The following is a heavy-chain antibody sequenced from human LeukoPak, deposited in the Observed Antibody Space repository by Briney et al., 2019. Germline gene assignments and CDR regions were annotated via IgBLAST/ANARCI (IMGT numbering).Heavy chain of an antibody. V-gene: IGHV4-38-2*02. D-gene: IGHD3-3*01. CDR2: IYHSGST. CDR3: ARSTTIFAGYYYYYMDV. J-gene: IGHJ6*03. Sequence: SETLSLTCTVSGYSISSGYYWGWIRQPPGKGLEWIGSIYHSGSTYYNPSLKSRVTISVDTSKNQFSLKLSSVTAADTAVYYCARSTTIFAGYYYYYMDVWGKGTTVTVSS. CDR1: GYSISSGYY.